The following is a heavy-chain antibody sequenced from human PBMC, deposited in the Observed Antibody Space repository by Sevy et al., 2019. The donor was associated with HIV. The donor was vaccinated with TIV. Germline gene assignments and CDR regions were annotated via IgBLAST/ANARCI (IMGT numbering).Heavy chain of an antibody. D-gene: IGHD3-3*01. CDR3: AKDWDDFWSGYPYYYYYGMDV. V-gene: IGHV3-23*01. J-gene: IGHJ6*02. Sequence: GGSLRLSCAASGFTFSSYDMSWVRQAPGKGLEWVSAISGSGGSTYYADSVKGRFTISRDNSKNTLYLQMNSLRAEDTAVYYCAKDWDDFWSGYPYYYYYGMDVWGQGTTVTVSS. CDR1: GFTFSSYD. CDR2: ISGSGGST.